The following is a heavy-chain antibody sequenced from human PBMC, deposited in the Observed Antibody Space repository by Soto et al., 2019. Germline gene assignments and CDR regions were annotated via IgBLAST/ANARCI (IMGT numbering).Heavy chain of an antibody. CDR3: ARGLSDYYDSSGYYE. CDR2: IDVGSANA. V-gene: IGHV1-58*02. D-gene: IGHD3-22*01. CDR1: GYTFTSYD. J-gene: IGHJ4*02. Sequence: SVKVSCKASGYTFTSYDINWVRQARGHRLQWIGWIDVGSANANYAQMLQERVTISRDMSTSTAYMELSSLRSEDTAVYYCARGLSDYYDSSGYYEWGQGTLVTVSS.